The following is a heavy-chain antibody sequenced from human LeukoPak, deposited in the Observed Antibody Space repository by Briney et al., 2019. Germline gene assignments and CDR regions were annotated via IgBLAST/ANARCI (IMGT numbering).Heavy chain of an antibody. V-gene: IGHV3-21*01. Sequence: AGGSLRLSCAASGFTFSSYSMNWVRQAPGKGLEWVSSISSSSSYIYYADSVKGRFTISRDNAKNSLYLQMNSLRAEDTAVYYCARDQYYGSGWRKYWFDPWGQGTLVTVSS. CDR2: ISSSSSYI. D-gene: IGHD3-10*01. CDR1: GFTFSSYS. CDR3: ARDQYYGSGWRKYWFDP. J-gene: IGHJ5*02.